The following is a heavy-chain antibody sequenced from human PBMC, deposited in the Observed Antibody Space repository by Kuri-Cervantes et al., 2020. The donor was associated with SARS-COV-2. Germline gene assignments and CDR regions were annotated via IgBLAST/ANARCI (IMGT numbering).Heavy chain of an antibody. CDR3: ARVPLGYGDYEGAFDI. Sequence: GGSLRLSCAASGFTFSNAWMSWVRQAPGKGLEWVSSISSSSGYIFYADSVKGRFTISRDNAKNSLYLQMNSLRAEDTAVYYCARVPLGYGDYEGAFDIWGQGTMVTVSS. D-gene: IGHD4-17*01. CDR1: GFTFSNAW. V-gene: IGHV3-21*01. J-gene: IGHJ3*02. CDR2: ISSSSGYI.